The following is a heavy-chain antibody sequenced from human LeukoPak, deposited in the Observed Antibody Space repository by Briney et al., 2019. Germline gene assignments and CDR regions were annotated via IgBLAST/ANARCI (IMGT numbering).Heavy chain of an antibody. Sequence: ASVKVSCKASGYTFTGYYMHWVRQAPGQGLEWMGRINPNSGGTNYAQEFQGRVTMNRDTSISTAYMELSRLRSEDTAVYYCAKGLSSTYDFWFCYYTGDVDYWGQGTLVTVSS. CDR3: AKGLSSTYDFWFCYYTGDVDY. CDR2: INPNSGGT. D-gene: IGHD3-3*01. V-gene: IGHV1-2*06. CDR1: GYTFTGYY. J-gene: IGHJ4*02.